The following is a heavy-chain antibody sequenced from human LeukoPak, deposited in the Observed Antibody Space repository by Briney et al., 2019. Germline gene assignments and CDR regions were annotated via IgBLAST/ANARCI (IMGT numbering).Heavy chain of an antibody. CDR1: GGSISSSSYY. J-gene: IGHJ5*02. CDR3: ATDGYSYGPAYNWFDP. V-gene: IGHV4-39*01. CDR2: IYYSGST. D-gene: IGHD5-18*01. Sequence: SETLSLTCTVSGGSISSSSYYWGWIRQPPGKGLEWIGSIYYSGSTYYNPSLKSRVTISVDTSKNQFSLKLSSVTAADTAVYYCATDGYSYGPAYNWFDPWGQGTLVTVSS.